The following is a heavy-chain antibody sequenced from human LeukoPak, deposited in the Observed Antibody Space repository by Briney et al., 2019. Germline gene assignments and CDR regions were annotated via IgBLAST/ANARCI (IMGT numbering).Heavy chain of an antibody. V-gene: IGHV1-58*01. J-gene: IGHJ4*02. CDR3: AAVGGRVGYFDY. Sequence: SVKVSCKASGFTFTSSAVQWVRQARGQRLEWIGWIVVGSGNTNYAQKFQERVTITRDMSTSTAYMGLSSLRSEDTAVYYCAAVGGRVGYFDYWGQGTLVTVSS. CDR2: IVVGSGNT. CDR1: GFTFTSSA. D-gene: IGHD3-10*01.